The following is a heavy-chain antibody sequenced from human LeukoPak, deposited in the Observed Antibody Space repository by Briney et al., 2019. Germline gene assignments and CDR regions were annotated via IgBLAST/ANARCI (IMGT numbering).Heavy chain of an antibody. J-gene: IGHJ2*01. D-gene: IGHD6-25*01. CDR2: VYPGDSDT. Sequence: GESLKISCKGSGYRFTGYWIGWVRQMPGKGLEWMGIVYPGDSDTRYSPSFQGQVTISADKSITTAYLQWSSLKASDSAIYYCARRRDRGRYYDRWGRGTLVTVSS. V-gene: IGHV5-51*01. CDR3: ARRRDRGRYYDR. CDR1: GYRFTGYW.